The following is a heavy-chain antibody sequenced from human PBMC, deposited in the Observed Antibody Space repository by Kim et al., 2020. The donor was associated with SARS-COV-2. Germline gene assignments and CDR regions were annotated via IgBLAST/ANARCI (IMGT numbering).Heavy chain of an antibody. CDR3: ARDRQRITIFGVVYGMDV. Sequence: KSRVTISVDTSKNQFSLKLSSVTAADTAVYYCARDRQRITIFGVVYGMDVWGQGTTVTVSS. D-gene: IGHD3-3*01. V-gene: IGHV4-59*01. J-gene: IGHJ6*02.